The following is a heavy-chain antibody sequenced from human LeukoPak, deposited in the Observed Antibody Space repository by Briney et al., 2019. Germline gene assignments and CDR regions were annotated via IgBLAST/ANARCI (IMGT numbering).Heavy chain of an antibody. Sequence: ASVKVSCKASGYTFTTYTIHWVRQAPGQRLEWMGWINAGNGNTKYSQEFQGRVTITRDTSASTAYMELSSLRSEDMAVYYCARDRTDGDYFDYWGQGTLVTVSS. CDR2: INAGNGNT. V-gene: IGHV1-3*03. D-gene: IGHD4-17*01. CDR3: ARDRTDGDYFDY. CDR1: GYTFTTYT. J-gene: IGHJ4*02.